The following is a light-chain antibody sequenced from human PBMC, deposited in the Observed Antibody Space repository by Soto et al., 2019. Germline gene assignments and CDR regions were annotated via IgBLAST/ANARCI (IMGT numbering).Light chain of an antibody. CDR3: QQYGPSPMYT. Sequence: EIVLTQSPGTLSLSPGERTTLSCRESQTVSSSYLAWYQQKPGQAPRLLSYGASTRATGIPGRFSGSASGTDFTLTISILEPEDFAVYYWQQYGPSPMYTVGQGTNLEIK. V-gene: IGKV3-20*01. CDR1: QTVSSSY. CDR2: GAS. J-gene: IGKJ2*01.